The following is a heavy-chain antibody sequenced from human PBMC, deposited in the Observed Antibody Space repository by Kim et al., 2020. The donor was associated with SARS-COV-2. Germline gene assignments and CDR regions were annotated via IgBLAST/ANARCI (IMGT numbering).Heavy chain of an antibody. CDR2: INSDGSST. D-gene: IGHD2-2*01. V-gene: IGHV3-74*01. CDR1: GFTFSSYW. J-gene: IGHJ6*02. CDR3: ARKDCSSTSSPHEDYYGMDV. Sequence: GGSLRLSCAASGFTFSSYWMHWVRQAPGKGLVWVSRINSDGSSTSYADSVKGRFTISRDNAKNTLYLQMNSLRAEDTAVYYCARKDCSSTSSPHEDYYGMDVCGQGATGTVS.